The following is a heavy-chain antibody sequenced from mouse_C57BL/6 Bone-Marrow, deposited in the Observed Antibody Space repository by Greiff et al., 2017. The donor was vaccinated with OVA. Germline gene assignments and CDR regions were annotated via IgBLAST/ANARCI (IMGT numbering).Heavy chain of an antibody. CDR1: GFTFSDYG. J-gene: IGHJ2*01. CDR2: ISSGSSTI. Sequence: EVQLVESGGGLVKPGGSLKLSCAASGFTFSDYGMHWVRQAPEKGLEWVAYISSGSSTIYYADTVKGRFTISRDNAKNTLFLQMTSLRSEDTAMYYCARGRRGYFDYWGQGTTLTVSS. V-gene: IGHV5-17*01. CDR3: ARGRRGYFDY.